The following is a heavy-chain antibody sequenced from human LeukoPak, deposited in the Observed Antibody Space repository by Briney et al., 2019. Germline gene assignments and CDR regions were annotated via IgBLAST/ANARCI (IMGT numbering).Heavy chain of an antibody. CDR3: ARVGSDLFDY. CDR1: GGSFSGYY. D-gene: IGHD6-19*01. V-gene: IGHV4-34*01. CDR2: INHGGST. J-gene: IGHJ4*02. Sequence: SETLSLTCAVYGGSFSGYYWSWIRQPPGKGLEWIGEINHGGSTNYNPSLKSRVTISVDTSKNQFSLKLSSVTAADTAVYYCARVGSDLFDYWGQGTLVTVSS.